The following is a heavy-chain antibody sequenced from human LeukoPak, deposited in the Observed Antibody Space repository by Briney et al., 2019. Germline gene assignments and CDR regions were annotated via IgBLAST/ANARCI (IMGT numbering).Heavy chain of an antibody. D-gene: IGHD2-2*02. V-gene: IGHV4-59*01. CDR1: GGSISGYY. CDR3: ARAEYCSSTSCYNPWAFDI. J-gene: IGHJ3*02. CDR2: IYYSGST. Sequence: SETLSLTCTVSGGSISGYYWSWIRQPPGKGLEWIGYIYYSGSTNYNPSLKSRVTISVDTSKNQFSLKLSSVTAADTAVYYCARAEYCSSTSCYNPWAFDIWGQGTMVTVSS.